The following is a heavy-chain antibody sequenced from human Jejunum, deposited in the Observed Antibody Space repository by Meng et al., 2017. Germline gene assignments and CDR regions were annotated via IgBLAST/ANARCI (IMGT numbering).Heavy chain of an antibody. CDR3: ARRGFCTSTSCYGAFDI. V-gene: IGHV5-51*01. CDR2: VYPGDSDT. CDR1: EYGFNSYW. Sequence: GGSLRLSCKGSEYGFNSYWIGWVRQMPGKGLEWMGIVYPGDSDTRYSPSFEGQVTISADRSINTAYLQWSSLKASDTAMYYCARRGFCTSTSCYGAFDIWGQGTMVTVSS. J-gene: IGHJ3*02. D-gene: IGHD2-2*01.